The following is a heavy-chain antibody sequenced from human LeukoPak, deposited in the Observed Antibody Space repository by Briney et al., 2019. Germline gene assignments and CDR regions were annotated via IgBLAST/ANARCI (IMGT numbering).Heavy chain of an antibody. V-gene: IGHV3-23*01. Sequence: PGGSLRLSCAASGFTFSSYAMSWVRQAPGKGLEWVSAISGSGDSTNYADSVKGRFTIARDNSKNTLYLQMNSLRAEDTAVYYCARYPGYFDYWGQGTLVTVSS. J-gene: IGHJ4*02. CDR2: ISGSGDST. D-gene: IGHD1-14*01. CDR3: ARYPGYFDY. CDR1: GFTFSSYA.